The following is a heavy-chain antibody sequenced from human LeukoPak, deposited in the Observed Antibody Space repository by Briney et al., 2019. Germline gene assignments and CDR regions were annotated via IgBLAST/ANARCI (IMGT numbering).Heavy chain of an antibody. J-gene: IGHJ6*03. CDR1: GYTFTGYY. CDR3: ASRDALRQQLQNYYYYYMDV. Sequence: ASVKVSCKASGYTFTGYYMHWVRQAPGQGLEWMGWINPNSGGTNYAQKFQGRVTMTRDTSTSTAYMELSSLRSEDTAVYYCASRDALRQQLQNYYYYYMDVWGKGTTVTVSS. V-gene: IGHV1-2*02. CDR2: INPNSGGT. D-gene: IGHD6-13*01.